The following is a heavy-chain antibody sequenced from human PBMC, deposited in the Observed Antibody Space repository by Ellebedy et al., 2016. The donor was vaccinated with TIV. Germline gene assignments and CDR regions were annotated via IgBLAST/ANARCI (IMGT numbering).Heavy chain of an antibody. Sequence: GGSLRLSXAASGFTFSDYYMSWIRQAPGKGLEWVSYISSSGSTIYYADSVKGRFTISRDNAKNSLYLQMNSLRAEDTAVYYCARGHSSGWYYFDYWGQGTLVTVSS. CDR3: ARGHSSGWYYFDY. V-gene: IGHV3-11*04. CDR2: ISSSGSTI. J-gene: IGHJ4*02. CDR1: GFTFSDYY. D-gene: IGHD6-19*01.